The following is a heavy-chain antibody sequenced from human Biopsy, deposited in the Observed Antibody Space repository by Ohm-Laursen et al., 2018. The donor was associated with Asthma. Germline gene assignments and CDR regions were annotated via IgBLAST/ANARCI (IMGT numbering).Heavy chain of an antibody. J-gene: IGHJ3*02. Sequence: ASVKVSCKVSGYTFSSYQMHWVRQAPGQGLEWLGMIKHISGYAQKFQGRVTMTRDTSTSTVYMELSSLRSEDTAVYYCARSMIVADGSDAFDIWGQGTMVTVSS. D-gene: IGHD3-22*01. V-gene: IGHV1-46*01. CDR3: ARSMIVADGSDAFDI. CDR1: GYTFSSYQ. CDR2: IKHISG.